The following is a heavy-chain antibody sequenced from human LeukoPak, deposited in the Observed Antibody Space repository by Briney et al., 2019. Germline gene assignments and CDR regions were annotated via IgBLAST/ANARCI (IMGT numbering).Heavy chain of an antibody. CDR2: INPNSGGT. V-gene: IGHV1-2*02. Sequence: ASVKVSCKASGYTFTGYYMHWVRQAPGQGLEWMGWINPNSGGTNYAQKFQGRVTMTRDTSISTAYMELSRLRSDDTAVYYCARGGRARYYGSGSNFGYWGQGTLVTVSS. J-gene: IGHJ4*02. CDR3: ARGGRARYYGSGSNFGY. CDR1: GYTFTGYY. D-gene: IGHD3-10*01.